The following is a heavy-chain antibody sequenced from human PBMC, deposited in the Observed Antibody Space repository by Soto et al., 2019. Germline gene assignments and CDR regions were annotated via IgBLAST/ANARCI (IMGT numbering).Heavy chain of an antibody. V-gene: IGHV3-53*01. CDR2: IYSGGST. Sequence: GGSLRLSCAASGFTVSSNYMSWVRQAPGKGLEWVSVIYSGGSTYYADSVKGRFTISRDNSKNTLYLKMNSLRAEDTAVYYCARDLNWNYVQWGQGTLVTVSS. J-gene: IGHJ4*02. D-gene: IGHD1-7*01. CDR3: ARDLNWNYVQ. CDR1: GFTVSSNY.